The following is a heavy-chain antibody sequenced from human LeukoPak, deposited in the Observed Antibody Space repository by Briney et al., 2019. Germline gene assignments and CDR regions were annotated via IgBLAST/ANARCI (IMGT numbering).Heavy chain of an antibody. Sequence: SETLSLTCTVSGGSISSYYWNWIRQPPGRGLDWIGYIYYSGSTNYNPSLKSRVTISVDTSKNQFSLKLSSVTAADTAVYYCARGESSGSNWFDPWGQGTLVTVSS. V-gene: IGHV4-59*01. CDR3: ARGESSGSNWFDP. D-gene: IGHD3-22*01. CDR2: IYYSGST. J-gene: IGHJ5*02. CDR1: GGSISSYY.